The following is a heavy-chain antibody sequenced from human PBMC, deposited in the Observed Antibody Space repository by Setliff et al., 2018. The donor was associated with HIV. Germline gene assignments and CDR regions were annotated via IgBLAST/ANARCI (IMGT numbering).Heavy chain of an antibody. D-gene: IGHD3-10*01. V-gene: IGHV4-61*09. J-gene: IGHJ6*03. CDR1: GGSVNSQSDY. CDR2: IYISRST. Sequence: SETLSLTCTVSGGSVNSQSDYWTWIRQPAGKGLEWLGHIYISRSTNYNPSFKGRVAMSVDRSKNQFSLKLSSVTAADTAVYYCARGPSINTIRARGYYMDVWAKGTTVTVSS. CDR3: ARGPSINTIRARGYYMDV.